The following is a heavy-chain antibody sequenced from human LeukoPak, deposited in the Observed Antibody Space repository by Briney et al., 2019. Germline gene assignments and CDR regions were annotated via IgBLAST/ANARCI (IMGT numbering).Heavy chain of an antibody. V-gene: IGHV3-9*01. Sequence: GRSLRLSCAASGFTFDDCAMHWVRQAPGKGLEWVSGISWNSGSIGYADSVKGRFTISRDNAKNSLYLQMNSLRAEDTALYYCAKDTTPIAAAGTCIDYWGQGTLVTVSS. CDR2: ISWNSGSI. CDR3: AKDTTPIAAAGTCIDY. J-gene: IGHJ4*02. CDR1: GFTFDDCA. D-gene: IGHD6-13*01.